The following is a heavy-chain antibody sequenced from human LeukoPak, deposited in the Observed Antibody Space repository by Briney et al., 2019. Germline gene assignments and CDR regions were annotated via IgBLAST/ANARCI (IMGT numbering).Heavy chain of an antibody. CDR3: ARDNWEFPRY. CDR1: GYSFNGYH. CDR2: INPNSGGT. Sequence: ASVKVSCKASGYSFNGYHMHWLRQAPGQGLEWMGWINPNSGGTNYAQKFQGRVTMTRDTSISTAYMELSRLRSDDTAVYYCARDNWEFPRYWGQGTLVTVSS. V-gene: IGHV1-2*02. D-gene: IGHD7-27*01. J-gene: IGHJ4*02.